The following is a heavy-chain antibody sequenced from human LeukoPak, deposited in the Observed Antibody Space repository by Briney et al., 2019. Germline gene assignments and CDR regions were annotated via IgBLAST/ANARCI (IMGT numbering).Heavy chain of an antibody. CDR3: ARDFFPSYYDSSGYSFDP. Sequence: GASVKVSCKASGYTFTVYYMHWVRQAPGQGLEWMGRINPNSGGTNYAQKFQGRVTMTRDTSISTAYMELSRLRSDDTAVYYCARDFFPSYYDSSGYSFDPWGQGTLVTVSS. J-gene: IGHJ5*02. CDR2: INPNSGGT. CDR1: GYTFTVYY. V-gene: IGHV1-2*06. D-gene: IGHD3-22*01.